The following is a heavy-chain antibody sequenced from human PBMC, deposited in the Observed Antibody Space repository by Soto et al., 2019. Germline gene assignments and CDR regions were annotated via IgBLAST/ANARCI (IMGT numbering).Heavy chain of an antibody. D-gene: IGHD2-15*01. CDR2: ISAYNGNT. Sequence: ASVKVSCKASGYTFTSYGISWVRQAPGQGLEWMGWISAYNGNTNYAQKPQGRVTMTTDTSTSTAYMELRSLRSDDTAVYYCARDGAGYCSGGSCYSDYYYGMDVWGQGTTVTVSS. V-gene: IGHV1-18*04. J-gene: IGHJ6*02. CDR3: ARDGAGYCSGGSCYSDYYYGMDV. CDR1: GYTFTSYG.